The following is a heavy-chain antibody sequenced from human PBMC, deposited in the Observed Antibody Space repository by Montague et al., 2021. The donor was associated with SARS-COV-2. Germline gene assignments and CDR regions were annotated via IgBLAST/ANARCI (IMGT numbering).Heavy chain of an antibody. CDR3: ARGGLDYYDYTMDV. V-gene: IGHV3-23*01. CDR2: NSGTGVDT. Sequence: SLRLSCAASGFTFSSYAMIWLRRAPGKGLEWISSNSGTGVDTHYADSVKGRFTISRDNSKSTLYLRMNSLRVDDTAVYYCARGGLDYYDYTMDVWGKGTTVTV. J-gene: IGHJ6*03. CDR1: GFTFSSYA.